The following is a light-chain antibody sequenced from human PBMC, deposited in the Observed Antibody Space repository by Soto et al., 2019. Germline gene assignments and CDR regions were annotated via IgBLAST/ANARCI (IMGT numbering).Light chain of an antibody. CDR1: SSDVGRYNR. CDR2: EVR. CDR3: SLYTTNSTFV. V-gene: IGLV2-18*01. J-gene: IGLJ1*01. Sequence: QSALTQPPSVSGSPGQSVTISCTGTSSDVGRYNRVSWYQQPPGTAPKLLIYEVRNRPSGVPDRFSGSRSANTASLTISGLQAEDEADYYCSLYTTNSTFVFGAGTKLTAL.